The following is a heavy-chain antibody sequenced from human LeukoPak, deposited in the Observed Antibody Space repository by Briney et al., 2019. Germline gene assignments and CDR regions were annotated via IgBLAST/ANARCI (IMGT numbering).Heavy chain of an antibody. Sequence: SVKVSCKASGGTFSSYAISWVRQAPGQGLEWMGGIIPIFGTANYAQKFQGRVTITADESTSTAYMELSSLRSEDTAVYYCARSGGPQGYYYYYYMDVWGKGTTVTVSS. CDR1: GGTFSSYA. CDR2: IIPIFGTA. D-gene: IGHD2-15*01. V-gene: IGHV1-69*13. CDR3: ARSGGPQGYYYYYYMDV. J-gene: IGHJ6*03.